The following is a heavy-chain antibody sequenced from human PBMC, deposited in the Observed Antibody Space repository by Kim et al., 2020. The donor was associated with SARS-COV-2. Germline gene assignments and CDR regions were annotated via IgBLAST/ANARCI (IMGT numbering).Heavy chain of an antibody. CDR3: AREGRSYGGNYWFDP. CDR2: IYTSGST. J-gene: IGHJ5*02. D-gene: IGHD4-17*01. CDR1: GGSISSGSYY. Sequence: SETLSLTCTVSGGSISSGSYYWSWIRQPAGKGLEWIGRIYTSGSTNYNPSLKSRVTISVDTSKNQFSLKLSSVTAADTAVYYCAREGRSYGGNYWFDPWGQGTLVTVSS. V-gene: IGHV4-61*02.